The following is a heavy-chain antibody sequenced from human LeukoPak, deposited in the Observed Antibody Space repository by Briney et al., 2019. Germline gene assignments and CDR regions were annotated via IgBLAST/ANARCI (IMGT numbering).Heavy chain of an antibody. CDR2: INPNSGGA. J-gene: IGHJ4*02. V-gene: IGHV1-2*02. CDR1: GYTFTGYY. CDR3: ARVRGYSSSSGFDY. Sequence: ASVKVSCKASGYTFTGYYMHWVRQAPGQGLEWMGWINPNSGGADYGQKYQGRVTMTRDTSISTAYMELSRLRSDDTAVYYCARVRGYSSSSGFDYWGQGTLVTVS. D-gene: IGHD6-6*01.